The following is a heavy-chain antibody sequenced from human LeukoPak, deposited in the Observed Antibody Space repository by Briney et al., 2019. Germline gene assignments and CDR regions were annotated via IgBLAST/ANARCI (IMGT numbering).Heavy chain of an antibody. Sequence: GRSLRLSCAASGFTFSSYAMHWVRQAPGKGLEWVAGISCNGSNKDYADSVKGRFTISRDNSKNTLYLQMNSLRAEDTALYYCLRGYNPDKDLAARGDYWGQAPLVTVSS. V-gene: IGHV3-30*04. J-gene: IGHJ4*02. D-gene: IGHD1-14*01. CDR2: ISCNGSNK. CDR1: GFTFSSYA. CDR3: LRGYNPDKDLAARGDY.